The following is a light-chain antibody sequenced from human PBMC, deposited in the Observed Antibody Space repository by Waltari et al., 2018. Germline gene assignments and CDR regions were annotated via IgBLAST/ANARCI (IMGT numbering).Light chain of an antibody. Sequence: QSALTQPASVSGSPGQSITFSCTGAFRDVGAYVSVSWYQHLPGRAPKLLIYDVSHRPSGVSDRLSGSKSGNTASLTISGLQPEDEADYYCSSYTTRGTWVFGGGTKLTVL. J-gene: IGLJ3*02. CDR2: DVS. V-gene: IGLV2-14*03. CDR3: SSYTTRGTWV. CDR1: FRDVGAYVS.